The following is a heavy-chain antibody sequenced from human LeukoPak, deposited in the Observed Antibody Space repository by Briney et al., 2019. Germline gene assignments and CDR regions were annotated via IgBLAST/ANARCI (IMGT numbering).Heavy chain of an antibody. D-gene: IGHD2-15*01. J-gene: IGHJ6*02. Sequence: GGSLRLSCAASGFTFSDYYMSWIRQAPGKGLEWVSYISSSSSYTNYADSVKGRFTISRDNAKNSLYLQMNSLTAEDTAVYYCARDSGGCSGGSCTPTHYGLDVWGQGTTVTVSS. CDR3: ARDSGGCSGGSCTPTHYGLDV. CDR2: ISSSSSYT. V-gene: IGHV3-11*05. CDR1: GFTFSDYY.